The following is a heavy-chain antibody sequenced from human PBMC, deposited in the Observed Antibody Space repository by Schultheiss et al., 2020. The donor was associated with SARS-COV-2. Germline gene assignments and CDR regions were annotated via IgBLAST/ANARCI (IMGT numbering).Heavy chain of an antibody. D-gene: IGHD5-24*01. CDR1: GYSFTSYW. CDR3: AKDPLDGPQYRDY. CDR2: IYPGDSDT. J-gene: IGHJ4*02. Sequence: GGSLRLSCKGSGYSFTSYWIGWVRQMPGKGLEWMGIIYPGDSDTRYSPSFQGQVTISADKSISTAYLQWSSLKASDTAMYYCAKDPLDGPQYRDYWGQGTLVTVSS. V-gene: IGHV5-51*01.